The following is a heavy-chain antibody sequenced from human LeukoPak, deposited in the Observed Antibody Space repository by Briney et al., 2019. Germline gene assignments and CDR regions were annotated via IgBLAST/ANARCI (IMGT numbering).Heavy chain of an antibody. D-gene: IGHD3-22*01. J-gene: IGHJ3*02. CDR1: GFTFNSFG. CDR3: AKDYDSSGWAAFDI. CDR2: ISYEGSNK. V-gene: IGHV3-30*18. Sequence: PGGSLRLSCAASGFTFNSFGMHWVRQAPGKGLEWVAVISYEGSNKYFADSVKGRFTISRDNSKNTLYLRMNSLRAEDTAVYYCAKDYDSSGWAAFDIWGRGTMVTVSS.